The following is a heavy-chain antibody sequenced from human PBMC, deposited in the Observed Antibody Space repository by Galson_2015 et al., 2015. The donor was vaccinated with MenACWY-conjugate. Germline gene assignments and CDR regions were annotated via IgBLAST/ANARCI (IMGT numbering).Heavy chain of an antibody. CDR1: GFTFSSYS. V-gene: IGHV3-23*01. CDR2: MSGSGDHI. D-gene: IGHD5-18*01. Sequence: SLRLSCAGSGFTFSSYSMTWVRQAPGKGLEWVSAMSGSGDHIYYGDSVKGRFTISRDNSKNTLYLQMNSLRAEDTAVYYCAKPPSGQLRYYAMDVWGQGTTVTVS. CDR3: AKPPSGQLRYYAMDV. J-gene: IGHJ6*02.